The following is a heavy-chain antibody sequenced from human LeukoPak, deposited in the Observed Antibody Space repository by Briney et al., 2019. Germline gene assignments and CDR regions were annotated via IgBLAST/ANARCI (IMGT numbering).Heavy chain of an antibody. CDR1: GYTLTELS. CDR3: ATATSVLVDPNLPYFDY. J-gene: IGHJ4*02. CDR2: FDPEDGET. D-gene: IGHD2-15*01. Sequence: ASVKVSCKVSGYTLTELSMHWVRQAPGKGLEWMGGFDPEDGETIYAQKLQGRVAMTEDTSTDTAYMELSSLRSEDPAVYYCATATSVLVDPNLPYFDYRGQGTLVTVSS. V-gene: IGHV1-24*01.